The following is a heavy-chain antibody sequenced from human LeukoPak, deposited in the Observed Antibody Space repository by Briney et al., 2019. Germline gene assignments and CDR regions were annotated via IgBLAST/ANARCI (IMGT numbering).Heavy chain of an antibody. CDR1: GDSVSSNSAA. J-gene: IGHJ6*02. Sequence: SQTLSLTCAISGDSVSSNSAAWNWIRQSPSRGLEWLGRTYYRSKWYNDYAVSVKSRITINPDTSKNQFSLQLNSVTPEDTAVYYCARGAYYGPGSRPYGMDVWGQGTTVTVSS. CDR3: ARGAYYGPGSRPYGMDV. V-gene: IGHV6-1*01. D-gene: IGHD3-10*01. CDR2: TYYRSKWYN.